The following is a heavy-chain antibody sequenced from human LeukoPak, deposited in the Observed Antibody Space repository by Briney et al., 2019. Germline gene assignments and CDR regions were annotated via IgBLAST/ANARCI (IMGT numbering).Heavy chain of an antibody. Sequence: ASVKVSCKASGYTFTSYDINWVRQATGQGLEWKGGFDPEDGETIYAQKFQGRVTMTEDTSTDTAYMELSSLRSEDTAVYYCATATLSSTSFDYYYYYMDVWGKGTTVTVSS. J-gene: IGHJ6*03. CDR1: GYTFTSYD. CDR3: ATATLSSTSFDYYYYYMDV. V-gene: IGHV1-24*01. D-gene: IGHD2-2*01. CDR2: FDPEDGET.